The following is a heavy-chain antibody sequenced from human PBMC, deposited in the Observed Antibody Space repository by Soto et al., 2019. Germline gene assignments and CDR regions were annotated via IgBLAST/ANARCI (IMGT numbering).Heavy chain of an antibody. Sequence: GXSVKVSYKASCYSFTSYGISWVRQAPVQGLEWMGWISAYNGNTNYAQKLQGRVTMTTDTSTSTAYMELRSLRSDDTAVYYCARVSSRRIAARLVGFDYWGQGTLVTVYS. J-gene: IGHJ4*02. CDR2: ISAYNGNT. D-gene: IGHD6-6*01. CDR1: CYSFTSYG. V-gene: IGHV1-18*01. CDR3: ARVSSRRIAARLVGFDY.